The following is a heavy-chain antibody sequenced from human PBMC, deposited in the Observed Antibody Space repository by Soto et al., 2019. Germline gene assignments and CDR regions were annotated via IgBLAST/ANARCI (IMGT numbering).Heavy chain of an antibody. J-gene: IGHJ6*02. CDR1: GFTFTSSA. D-gene: IGHD2-15*01. CDR2: IVVGSDNT. Sequence: LVKVSCKTSGFTFTSSAIQWVRQARGQRLEWIGWIVVGSDNTNYAQKFQERVTITRDLSTNTIYMDLSGLRSEDTAVYYCAASHSCWQNYYYCAMDVCG. V-gene: IGHV1-58*02. CDR3: AASHSCWQNYYYCAMDV.